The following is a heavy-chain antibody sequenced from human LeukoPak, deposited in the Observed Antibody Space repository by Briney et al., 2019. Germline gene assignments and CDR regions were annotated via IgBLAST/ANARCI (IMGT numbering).Heavy chain of an antibody. Sequence: GGSLRLSCAASGFTVSNNYMSWVRQAPGKGLEWVSVIYSGGSTYYADSVKGRFTISRDNSKNTLYLQMNSLRAEDTAVYYCARGPYYNILTGYSDWFDPWGQGTLVTVSS. CDR3: ARGPYYNILTGYSDWFDP. V-gene: IGHV3-53*01. J-gene: IGHJ5*02. D-gene: IGHD3-9*01. CDR1: GFTVSNNY. CDR2: IYSGGST.